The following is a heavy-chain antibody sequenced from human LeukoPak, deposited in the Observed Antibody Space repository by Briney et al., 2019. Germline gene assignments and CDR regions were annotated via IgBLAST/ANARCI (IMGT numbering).Heavy chain of an antibody. CDR1: GFTFSSYA. CDR2: IRGSGGST. D-gene: IGHD3-22*01. Sequence: GGSLRLSCAASGFTFSSYAMIWVRQAPGKGLAWVAAIRGSGGSTYYADSVKGRFTISRDNSKNPLYLQMNSLRAEDTAVYYCAKSGYSDSSGYPHYWGQGTLVTVSS. CDR3: AKSGYSDSSGYPHY. V-gene: IGHV3-23*01. J-gene: IGHJ4*02.